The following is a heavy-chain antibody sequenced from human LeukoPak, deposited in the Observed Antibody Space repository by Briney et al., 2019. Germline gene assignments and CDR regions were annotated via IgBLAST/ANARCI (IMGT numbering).Heavy chain of an antibody. J-gene: IGHJ4*02. D-gene: IGHD1-26*01. CDR3: ARGLVGATLYFDY. CDR2: IYSGGST. CDR1: GFTVSSNY. V-gene: IGHV3-66*01. Sequence: GGSLRLSCAASGFTVSSNYMSWVRQAPGKGLEWVSVIYSGGSTYYADSVKGRFTISRDNSKNTLYLQMSGLRAEDTAVYYCARGLVGATLYFDYWGQGTLVTVSS.